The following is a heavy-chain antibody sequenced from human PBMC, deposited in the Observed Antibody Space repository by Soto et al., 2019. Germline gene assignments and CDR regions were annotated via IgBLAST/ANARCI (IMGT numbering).Heavy chain of an antibody. CDR2: IKQDGSET. J-gene: IGHJ3*02. CDR3: ARDQITTDIVVVGSLERLLLRDGASDI. Sequence: GRLGLGKGQEWVVHIKQDGSETYYVDSVKGRFTISRDNAKNSLYLQMNSLRAEDTAVYYCARDQITTDIVVVGSLERLLLRDGASDICGQRTMV. V-gene: IGHV3-7*01. D-gene: IGHD3-3*01.